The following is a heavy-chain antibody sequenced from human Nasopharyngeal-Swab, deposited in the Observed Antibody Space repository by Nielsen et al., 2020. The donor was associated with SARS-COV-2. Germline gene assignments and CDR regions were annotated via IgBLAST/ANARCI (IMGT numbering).Heavy chain of an antibody. V-gene: IGHV4-34*01. J-gene: IGHJ6*02. CDR1: GGSFSGYY. CDR3: ARDMRYYDYVWGSSHYYYYGMDV. Sequence: SETLSLTCAVYGGSFSGYYWSWIRQPPGQGLEWIGEINHSGSTNYNPSLKSRVTISVDTSKNQFSLKLSSVTAADTAVYYCARDMRYYDYVWGSSHYYYYGMDVWGQGTTVTVSS. D-gene: IGHD3-16*01. CDR2: INHSGST.